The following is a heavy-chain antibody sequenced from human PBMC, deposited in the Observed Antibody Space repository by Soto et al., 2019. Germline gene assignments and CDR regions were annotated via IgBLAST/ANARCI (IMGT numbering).Heavy chain of an antibody. CDR2: MSGSGSSE. CDR1: GFTFSDHY. J-gene: IGHJ4*01. Sequence: GGSLRLSCAASGFTFSDHYMAWIRQAPGKGLEIVAHMSGSGSSEDYGDSVKGRFSIFRENSKNLLFLQMFFLRAEDTAVYYCARDSGYGSGNPVNHYLDCWGRGTLVTVSS. D-gene: IGHD3-10*01. V-gene: IGHV3-11*01. CDR3: ARDSGYGSGNPVNHYLDC.